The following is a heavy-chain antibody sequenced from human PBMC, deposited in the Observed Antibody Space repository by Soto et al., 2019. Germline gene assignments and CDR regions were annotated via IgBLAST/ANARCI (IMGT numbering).Heavy chain of an antibody. D-gene: IGHD6-6*01. Sequence: QVQLQESGPGLVKPSQTLSLTCSVSGESISSGGYYWSWIRHLPGKGLEWIGYIYDTESAYYNPSFKRRVSISMDTSENHFAMRLTSVTAADSAVYYCARASSSSSAADYWGQGLQVTVSS. V-gene: IGHV4-31*03. CDR1: GESISSGGYY. CDR2: IYDTESA. CDR3: ARASSSSSAADY. J-gene: IGHJ4*02.